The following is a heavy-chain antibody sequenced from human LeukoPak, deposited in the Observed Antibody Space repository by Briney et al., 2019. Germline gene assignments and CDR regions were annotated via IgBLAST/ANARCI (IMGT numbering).Heavy chain of an antibody. CDR2: ISYDGNRI. J-gene: IGHJ4*02. D-gene: IGHD1-14*01. CDR3: ARGEGIGNLDY. Sequence: PGGSLRLSCAASGFPFRSFAMHWVRQAPGKGLEWMAMISYDGNRIYYRDSVKGRFTISRDNSKNRLSLQMNSLTPEDTAVYFCARGEGIGNLDYWGQGSLVTVSS. CDR1: GFPFRSFA. V-gene: IGHV3-30*01.